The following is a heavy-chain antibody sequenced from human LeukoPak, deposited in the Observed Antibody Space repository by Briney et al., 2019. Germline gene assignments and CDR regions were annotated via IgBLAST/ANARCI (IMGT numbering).Heavy chain of an antibody. J-gene: IGHJ4*02. Sequence: PSETLSLTCGVFGVSINDYYWSWIRQSPGRGLEWIGEISHTEGTRYNPSLESRVTMSVGTSENQLSLKLIFVTAADTAVYYCARIRCGHSGSVCYNHWGLGALVTVSS. CDR3: ARIRCGHSGSVCYNH. D-gene: IGHD2-21*01. CDR2: ISHTEGT. V-gene: IGHV4-34*01. CDR1: GVSINDYY.